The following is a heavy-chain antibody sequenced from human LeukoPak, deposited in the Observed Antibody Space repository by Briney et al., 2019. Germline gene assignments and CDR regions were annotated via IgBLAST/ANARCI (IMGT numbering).Heavy chain of an antibody. Sequence: GRSLRLSCAASGFTFSTYVMHCVRQAPGKGLEWVALIWHDGSNKYYADSVKDRFTISRDNSKNTLYLQMNSLRAEDTAVYYCARDRGYTYGHPFDYWGQGTLVTVSS. D-gene: IGHD5-18*01. J-gene: IGHJ4*02. V-gene: IGHV3-33*01. CDR2: IWHDGSNK. CDR1: GFTFSTYV. CDR3: ARDRGYTYGHPFDY.